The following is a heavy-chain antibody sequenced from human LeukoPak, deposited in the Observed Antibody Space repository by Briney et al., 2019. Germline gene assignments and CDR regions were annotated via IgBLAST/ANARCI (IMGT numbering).Heavy chain of an antibody. CDR3: AGHYYDRCDSYSFDY. CDR1: GGSISGYY. J-gene: IGHJ4*02. V-gene: IGHV4-59*08. D-gene: IGHD3-22*01. CDR2: IFSSGST. Sequence: SETLSLTCTVSGGSISGYYWSWIRQPPGKGLEWIGYIFSSGSTNYNPSLKSRVTISEDTSVNQFSLKLSSVTAADTAVYYCAGHYYDRCDSYSFDYWGQGTLVTVSS.